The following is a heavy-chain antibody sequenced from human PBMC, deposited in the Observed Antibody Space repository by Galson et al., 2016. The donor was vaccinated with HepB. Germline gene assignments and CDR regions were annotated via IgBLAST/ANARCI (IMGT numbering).Heavy chain of an antibody. CDR2: IKEDGSEK. V-gene: IGHV3-7*01. Sequence: SLRLSCAASGFTFSSFSMSWVRQAPGKGLEWVANIKEDGSEKDYVDSVKGRFTISRDNAKNSLYLQMDSLRAEDTAVYYCALGDYYYFYWGQGTLVTVSS. CDR3: ALGDYYYFY. J-gene: IGHJ4*02. D-gene: IGHD2/OR15-2a*01. CDR1: GFTFSSFS.